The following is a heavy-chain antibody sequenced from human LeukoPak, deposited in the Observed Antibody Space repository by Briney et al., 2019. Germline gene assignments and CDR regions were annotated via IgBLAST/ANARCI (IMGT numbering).Heavy chain of an antibody. Sequence: GGSLRLSCAASGFTFSDHYMDWVRQAPGKGLEWVGRTRNKANSYTTEYTASVKGRFTISRDDSKNSLYLQMNSLKTEDTAVYYCARAVNTFFGVAFDYWGQGTLVTVPS. D-gene: IGHD3-3*01. CDR3: ARAVNTFFGVAFDY. CDR1: GFTFSDHY. V-gene: IGHV3-72*01. CDR2: TRNKANSYTT. J-gene: IGHJ4*02.